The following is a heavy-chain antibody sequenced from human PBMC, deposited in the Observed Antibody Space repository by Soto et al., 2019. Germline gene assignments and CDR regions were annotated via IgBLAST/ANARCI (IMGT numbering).Heavy chain of an antibody. Sequence: QVQLVQSGAEVKKPGASVKVSCKASGYTFTSYGISWVRQAPGQGLEWMGWISAYNGNTNYAQKLQGRVTMTTDTSTSTAYMELRSLRSDDSAVYYCARMPNYDILTDSHYYFDYWGQGTLVTVSS. CDR1: GYTFTSYG. J-gene: IGHJ4*02. V-gene: IGHV1-18*01. D-gene: IGHD3-9*01. CDR3: ARMPNYDILTDSHYYFDY. CDR2: ISAYNGNT.